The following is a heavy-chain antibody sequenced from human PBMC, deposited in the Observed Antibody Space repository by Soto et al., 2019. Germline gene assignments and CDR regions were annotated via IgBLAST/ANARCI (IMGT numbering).Heavy chain of an antibody. CDR1: GFTFSSYG. J-gene: IGHJ4*02. D-gene: IGHD1-26*01. CDR2: ISYDGSNK. V-gene: IGHV3-30*18. Sequence: GGSLRLSCAASGFTFSSYGMHWVRQAPGKGLEWVAVISYDGSNKYYADSVKGRFTISRDNSKNTLYLQMNSLRAEDTAVYYCAKDRWSLDFDYWGQGTLVTVSS. CDR3: AKDRWSLDFDY.